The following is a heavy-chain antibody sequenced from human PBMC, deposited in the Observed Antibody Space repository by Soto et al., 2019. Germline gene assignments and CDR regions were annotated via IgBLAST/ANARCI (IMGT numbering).Heavy chain of an antibody. CDR3: ARDREQWLGGYYYYGMDV. V-gene: IGHV1-18*01. D-gene: IGHD6-19*01. J-gene: IGHJ6*02. Sequence: QVQLVQSGAEVKKPGASVKVSCKASGYTFTSYGISWVRQAPGQGLEWMGWISAYNGNTNYAQKLQGRVTMTTDTXTXTXXMELRSRRSDATAVYYCARDREQWLGGYYYYGMDVWGQGTTVTVSS. CDR1: GYTFTSYG. CDR2: ISAYNGNT.